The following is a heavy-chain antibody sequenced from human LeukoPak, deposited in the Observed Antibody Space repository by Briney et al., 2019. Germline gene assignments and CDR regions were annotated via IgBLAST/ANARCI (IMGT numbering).Heavy chain of an antibody. V-gene: IGHV4-34*01. Sequence: SETLSLTCAVSGGSFSGHYWNWIRQPPGKGLEWIGEINHGGSTNYNPSLKSRVTISVDTSQKQFSLRLSSVTAADTAVYYCARGRYATTRGGAAAGFLDYWGQGTLVTVST. CDR2: INHGGST. J-gene: IGHJ4*02. D-gene: IGHD6-13*01. CDR3: ARGRYATTRGGAAAGFLDY. CDR1: GGSFSGHY.